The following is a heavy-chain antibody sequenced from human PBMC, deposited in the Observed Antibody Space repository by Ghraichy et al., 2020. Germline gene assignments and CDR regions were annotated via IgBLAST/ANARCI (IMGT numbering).Heavy chain of an antibody. V-gene: IGHV3-72*01. CDR1: GFIFSGHY. Sequence: GGSLRLSCAASGFIFSGHYMAWVRQAPGKGLEWVGRSKNKANSYTTEYAASVKGRFTISRDDSRSSLYLQMNSLKTEDTAVYYCGRWTAGAPDYWGQGTLVIVSS. D-gene: IGHD3/OR15-3a*01. CDR3: GRWTAGAPDY. CDR2: SKNKANSYTT. J-gene: IGHJ4*02.